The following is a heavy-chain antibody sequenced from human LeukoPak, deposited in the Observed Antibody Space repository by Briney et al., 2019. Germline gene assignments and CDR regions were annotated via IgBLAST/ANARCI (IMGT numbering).Heavy chain of an antibody. CDR3: ASIDFWSGYAHFDY. D-gene: IGHD3-3*01. CDR2: INPNSGGT. CDR1: GYTFTTYY. Sequence: GASVKVSCKASGYTFTTYYMHWVRQAPGQGLEWLGWINPNSGGTNSPQKFQDRVAKTRDTSISTIYMELSGLRSDDTAVYYCASIDFWSGYAHFDYWGQGTLVTVSS. J-gene: IGHJ4*02. V-gene: IGHV1-2*02.